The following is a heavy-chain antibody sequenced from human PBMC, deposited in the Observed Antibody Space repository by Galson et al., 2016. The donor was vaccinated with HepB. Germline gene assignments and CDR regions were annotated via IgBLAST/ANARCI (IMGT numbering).Heavy chain of an antibody. J-gene: IGHJ4*02. D-gene: IGHD2/OR15-2a*01. Sequence: PALVKPTQTLTLTCTFSGFSLTTSGLGVAWIRQPPRKALEWLAVIYWDDDERSNPSLKDRLTITKDISKSEVVLTLTNMDPVNSGTYYCACRRRIDESLSFFGFGADHYFFDVWGQGTLVTVSS. CDR2: IYWDDDE. CDR1: GFSLTTSGLG. V-gene: IGHV2-5*02. CDR3: ACRRRIDESLSFFGFGADHYFFDV.